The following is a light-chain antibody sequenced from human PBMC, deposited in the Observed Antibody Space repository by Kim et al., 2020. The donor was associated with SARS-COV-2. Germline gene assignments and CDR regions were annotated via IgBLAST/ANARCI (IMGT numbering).Light chain of an antibody. J-gene: IGKJ4*01. V-gene: IGKV3-11*01. CDR2: DAS. CDR1: QGGGIS. Sequence: LTPGESATLACRARQGGGISLAWYQQRPGQAPRLLIYDASTRATGIPDRFSGSGSGTDFTLTISSLEPEDFAVYYCQQRANWHLTFGGGTKVDIK. CDR3: QQRANWHLT.